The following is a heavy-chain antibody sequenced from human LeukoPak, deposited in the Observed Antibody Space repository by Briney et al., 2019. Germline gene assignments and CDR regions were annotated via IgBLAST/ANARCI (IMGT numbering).Heavy chain of an antibody. D-gene: IGHD3-10*01. V-gene: IGHV4-59*01. J-gene: IGHJ4*02. CDR2: IYSSGST. Sequence: PSETLSLTCTVSGVSISSYSWSWIRQPPGKELEWIGFIYSSGSTNYNPSLKSRVTISVDTSKNQFSLKLSSVTAADTAVYYCARSDYYGSGSYGPSIFDYWGQGTLVTVSS. CDR3: ARSDYYGSGSYGPSIFDY. CDR1: GVSISSYS.